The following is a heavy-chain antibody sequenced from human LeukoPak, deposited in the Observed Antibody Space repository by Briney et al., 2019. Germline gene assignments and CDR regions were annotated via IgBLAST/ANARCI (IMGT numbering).Heavy chain of an antibody. Sequence: SETLSLTCAVYGGSFSGYYWSWIRQPPGKGLEWIGEINHSGSTNYNPSLKSRVTISVDTSKNQFSLKPSSVTAADTAVYYCARSVEPAAVVTAIGGHFDYWGQGTLVTVSS. CDR2: INHSGST. CDR3: ARSVEPAAVVTAIGGHFDY. J-gene: IGHJ4*02. V-gene: IGHV4-34*01. D-gene: IGHD2-21*02. CDR1: GGSFSGYY.